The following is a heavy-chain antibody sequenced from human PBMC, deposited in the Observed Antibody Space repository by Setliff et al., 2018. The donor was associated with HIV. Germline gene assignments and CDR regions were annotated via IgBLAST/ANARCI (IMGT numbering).Heavy chain of an antibody. CDR1: GYTFTSYY. D-gene: IGHD1-26*01. CDR2: INPSGGTT. J-gene: IGHJ4*02. Sequence: ASVKVSCKASGYTFTSYYMHWVRQAPGQGLEWMGIINPSGGTTSYAQKFQGRVTMTRDTSTSTVYMELSSLRSEDTAVYYCAREGLVGATPRHFDYWGQGTLVTVSS. V-gene: IGHV1-46*01. CDR3: AREGLVGATPRHFDY.